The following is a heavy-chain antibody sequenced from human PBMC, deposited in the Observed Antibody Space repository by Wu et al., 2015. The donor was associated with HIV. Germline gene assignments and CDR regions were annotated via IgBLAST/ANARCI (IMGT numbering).Heavy chain of an antibody. CDR2: ISAYNGNT. Sequence: QVQLVQSGAEVKKPGASVKVSCKASGYTFTSYGISWVRQAPGQGLEWMGWISAYNGNTNYAQKLQGRVTMTTDTSTSTAYMELRSLRSDDTAVYYCARGQERGSYYGNYYYYYGMDVVGPRDHGHRLL. CDR3: ARGQERGSYYGNYYYYYGMDV. CDR1: GYTFTSYG. J-gene: IGHJ6*02. V-gene: IGHV1-18*01. D-gene: IGHD1-26*01.